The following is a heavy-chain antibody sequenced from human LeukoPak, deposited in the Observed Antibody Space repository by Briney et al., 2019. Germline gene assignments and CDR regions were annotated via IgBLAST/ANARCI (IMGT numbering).Heavy chain of an antibody. D-gene: IGHD3-9*01. CDR3: AKAEGYDILTGLDY. Sequence: GGSLRLSCATSGFTFSSYAMSWVRQAPGKGLEWVSGTGASGGSTYYADSVKGRFTISRDNSKNTLYLQMNSLGTEDTAVYYCAKAEGYDILTGLDYWGQGTLVTVSS. V-gene: IGHV3-23*01. J-gene: IGHJ4*02. CDR2: TGASGGST. CDR1: GFTFSSYA.